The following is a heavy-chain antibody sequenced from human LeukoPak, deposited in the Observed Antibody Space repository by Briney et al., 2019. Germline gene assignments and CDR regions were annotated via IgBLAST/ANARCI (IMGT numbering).Heavy chain of an antibody. CDR1: GFLFNICD. D-gene: IGHD3/OR15-3a*01. CDR3: AKDRWAGWTSTFDS. CDR2: HGGDT. J-gene: IGHJ4*02. Sequence: GGSLTLFCAPSGFLFNICDLRWARHAPGGGLVCLSGHGGDTSSAVSVKGRFTISRDNSKNTRYLQMNSLRVEDTALYYCAKDRWAGWTSTFDSWGQGTLVTVSS. V-gene: IGHV3-23*01.